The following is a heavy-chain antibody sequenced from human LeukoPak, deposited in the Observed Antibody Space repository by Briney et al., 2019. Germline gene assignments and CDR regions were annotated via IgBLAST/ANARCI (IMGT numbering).Heavy chain of an antibody. Sequence: PGGSLRLSCAASGFTFSSYWMSWVRQAPGKGLEWVANIKQDGSEKYYVDSVKGRFTISRDNAKNSLYLQMNSLRAEDTAVYYCAREGGAYYDSSFDYWGQGTLVTVSS. D-gene: IGHD3-22*01. CDR1: GFTFSSYW. J-gene: IGHJ4*02. CDR3: AREGGAYYDSSFDY. CDR2: IKQDGSEK. V-gene: IGHV3-7*01.